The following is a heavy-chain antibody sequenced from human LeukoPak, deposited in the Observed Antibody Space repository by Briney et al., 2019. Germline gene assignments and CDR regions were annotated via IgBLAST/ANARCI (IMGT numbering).Heavy chain of an antibody. D-gene: IGHD3-22*01. CDR2: ISYDGSNK. Sequence: GGSLRLSCAASGFTFSSYAMHWVRQAPGKGLEWVAVISYDGSNKYYADSVKGRFTISRDNSKNTLYLQMNSLRAEGTAVYYCARDGGYYDFDYWGQGTLVTVSS. J-gene: IGHJ4*02. CDR1: GFTFSSYA. CDR3: ARDGGYYDFDY. V-gene: IGHV3-30-3*01.